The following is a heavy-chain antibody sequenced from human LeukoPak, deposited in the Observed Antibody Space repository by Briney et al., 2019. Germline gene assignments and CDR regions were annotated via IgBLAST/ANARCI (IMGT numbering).Heavy chain of an antibody. V-gene: IGHV3-30*04. CDR2: ISYDGSNR. J-gene: IGHJ4*02. D-gene: IGHD3-10*01. CDR3: ARAQYYYGSGSYLRLFDY. Sequence: PGGSLRLSCAVSGFTFSSYAMHWVRQAAGKGLEWVAVISYDGSNRYYADSVKGRFTISRDNSKNTLYLQMNSLRAEDTAVYYCARAQYYYGSGSYLRLFDYWGQGTLVTVSS. CDR1: GFTFSSYA.